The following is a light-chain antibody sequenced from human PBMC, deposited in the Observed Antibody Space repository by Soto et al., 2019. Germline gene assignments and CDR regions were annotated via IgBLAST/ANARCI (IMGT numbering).Light chain of an antibody. CDR1: HRISSY. V-gene: IGKV1-39*01. Sequence: QMTQSPSSLSASVGDRVTITCRASHRISSYLQGYPQRPGKAPPVLIYAASTLQSGAPSRFSGSGSGTDFTLTISSLQPEDFATYYCQQSYSTPRTFGQRTKV. J-gene: IGKJ1*01. CDR2: AAS. CDR3: QQSYSTPRT.